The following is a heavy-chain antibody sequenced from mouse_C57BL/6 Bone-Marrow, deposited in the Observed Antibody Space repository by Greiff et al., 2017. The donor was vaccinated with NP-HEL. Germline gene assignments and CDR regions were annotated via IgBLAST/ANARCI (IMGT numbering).Heavy chain of an antibody. CDR3: ARLSLYGYDGAWFAY. CDR1: GYTFTSYW. V-gene: IGHV1-59*01. D-gene: IGHD2-2*01. J-gene: IGHJ3*01. Sequence: QVQLQQPGAELVRPGTSVKLSCKASGYTFTSYWMHWVKQRPGQGLEWIGVIDPSDSYTNYNQKFKGKATLTVDTSSSTAYMQLSSLTSEDSAVYYCARLSLYGYDGAWFAYWGQGTLVTVSA. CDR2: IDPSDSYT.